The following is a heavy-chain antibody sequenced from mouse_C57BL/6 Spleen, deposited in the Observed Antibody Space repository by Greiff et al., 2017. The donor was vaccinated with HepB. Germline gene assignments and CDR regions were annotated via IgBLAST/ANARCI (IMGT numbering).Heavy chain of an antibody. Sequence: QVQLQQPGAELVKPGASVKLSCKASGYTFTSYWMQWVKQRPGQGLEWIGEIDPSDSYTNYNQKFKGKATLTVDTSSSTAYMQLSSLTSEDSAVYYCARRGGDDYDEGAWFAYWGQGTLVTVSA. V-gene: IGHV1-50*01. D-gene: IGHD2-4*01. CDR3: ARRGGDDYDEGAWFAY. CDR2: IDPSDSYT. J-gene: IGHJ3*01. CDR1: GYTFTSYW.